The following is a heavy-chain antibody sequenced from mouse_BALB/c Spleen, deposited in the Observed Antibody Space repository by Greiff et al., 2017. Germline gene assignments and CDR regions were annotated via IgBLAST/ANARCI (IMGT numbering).Heavy chain of an antibody. CDR2: ISDGGSYT. CDR1: GFTFSDYY. Sequence: EVKLVESGGGLVKPGGSLKLSCAASGFTFSDYYMYWVRQTPEKRLEWVATISDGGSYTYYPDSVKGRFTISRDNAKNNLYLQMSSLKSEDTAMYYCARDSGNYFDYWGQGSTLTVSS. J-gene: IGHJ2*01. CDR3: ARDSGNYFDY. V-gene: IGHV5-4*02. D-gene: IGHD1-1*02.